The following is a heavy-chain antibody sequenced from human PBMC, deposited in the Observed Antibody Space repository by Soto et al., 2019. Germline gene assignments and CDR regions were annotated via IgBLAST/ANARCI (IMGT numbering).Heavy chain of an antibody. CDR3: AKGNIEQWLVHLYFDY. Sequence: PXGXLRLSCATSGLXFSSYALIWVRHAPGKGLELVSAISGSCGSTYYADSVKGRFTISRDNSKDTLYLQMNSLRAEETAVYYCAKGNIEQWLVHLYFDYWGQGTLVTVSS. J-gene: IGHJ4*02. CDR2: ISGSCGST. CDR1: GLXFSSYA. D-gene: IGHD6-19*01. V-gene: IGHV3-23*01.